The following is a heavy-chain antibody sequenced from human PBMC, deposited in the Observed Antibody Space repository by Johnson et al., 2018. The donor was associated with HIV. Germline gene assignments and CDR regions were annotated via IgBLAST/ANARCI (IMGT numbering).Heavy chain of an antibody. CDR2: ISYDGNNK. CDR1: GFTFSSYP. Sequence: QVQLVESGGGVVQPGRSLRLSCAGSGFTFSSYPMHWVRQPPGKGLEWVAVISYDGNNKYYAESVKGRVTISRDNSKNTLYLQMNSLRAEDTAMYYCAKDKLKRTRGSDAFDIWGQGTRVTVSS. V-gene: IGHV3-30-3*01. J-gene: IGHJ3*02. D-gene: IGHD2-15*01. CDR3: AKDKLKRTRGSDAFDI.